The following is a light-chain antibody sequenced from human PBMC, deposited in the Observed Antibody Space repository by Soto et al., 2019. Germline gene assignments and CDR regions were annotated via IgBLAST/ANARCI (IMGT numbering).Light chain of an antibody. CDR1: QTVSSS. V-gene: IGKV3-20*01. CDR3: QQYGSSPWT. J-gene: IGKJ1*01. Sequence: EIVLTQSPATLSLSPGERATLSCRASQTVSSSLAWYQQKPGQAPRLLIYGASSRATGIPDRFSGSGSGTDFTLTISRLEPEDFAVYYCQQYGSSPWTFGQGTKV. CDR2: GAS.